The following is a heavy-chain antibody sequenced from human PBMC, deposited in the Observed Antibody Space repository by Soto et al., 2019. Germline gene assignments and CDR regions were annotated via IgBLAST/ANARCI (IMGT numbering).Heavy chain of an antibody. CDR2: ILYDGSDK. CDR1: GFTFSSYG. J-gene: IGHJ4*02. D-gene: IGHD3-10*01. Sequence: GGSLRLSCAASGFTFSSYGMHWVRQAPGKGLEWVTGILYDGSDKYYADSVKGRFTISRENSKNTLYLQMNSLRTEDSAVYYCAKAGGGFGDCVHHWGQGTQVTFSS. V-gene: IGHV3-30*18. CDR3: AKAGGGFGDCVHH.